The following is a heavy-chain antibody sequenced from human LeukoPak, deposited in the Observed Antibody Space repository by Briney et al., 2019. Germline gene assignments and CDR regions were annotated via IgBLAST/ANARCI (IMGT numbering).Heavy chain of an antibody. CDR3: AKPHCSGGSCYEYFQH. Sequence: SVKVSCKASGGTFSSYAISWVRQAPGQELEWMGGIIPIFGTANYAQKFQGRVTITTDESTSTAYMELSSLRSEDTAVYYCAKPHCSGGSCYEYFQHWGQGTLVTVSS. J-gene: IGHJ1*01. CDR2: IIPIFGTA. V-gene: IGHV1-69*05. CDR1: GGTFSSYA. D-gene: IGHD2-15*01.